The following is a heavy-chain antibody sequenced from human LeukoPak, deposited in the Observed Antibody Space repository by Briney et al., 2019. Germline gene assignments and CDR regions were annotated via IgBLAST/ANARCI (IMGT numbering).Heavy chain of an antibody. J-gene: IGHJ4*02. V-gene: IGHV1-69*13. Sequence: GASVKVSCKASGGTFSSYAISWVRQAPGQGLECMGGIIPIFGTANYAQKFQGRVTITADESTSTAYMELSSLRSEDTAVYYCARGHLSPLYGGNSIFDYWGQGTLVTVSS. CDR2: IIPIFGTA. CDR3: ARGHLSPLYGGNSIFDY. CDR1: GGTFSSYA. D-gene: IGHD4-23*01.